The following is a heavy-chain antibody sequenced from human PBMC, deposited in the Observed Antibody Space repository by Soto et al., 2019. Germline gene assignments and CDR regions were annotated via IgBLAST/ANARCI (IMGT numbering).Heavy chain of an antibody. CDR2: ILPIVDIA. CDR3: ARGGGGRLGDTSELLSHAPDY. D-gene: IGHD2-15*01. CDR1: GGSFSTYT. J-gene: IGHJ4*02. Sequence: SVKVSCKTSGGSFSTYTISWVRQAPGQGLEWMGRILPIVDIANYARKFQDRVTITADKSTSTAYMELSSLRSEDTAVYYCARGGGGRLGDTSELLSHAPDYRGRRTPVTGSS. V-gene: IGHV1-69*02.